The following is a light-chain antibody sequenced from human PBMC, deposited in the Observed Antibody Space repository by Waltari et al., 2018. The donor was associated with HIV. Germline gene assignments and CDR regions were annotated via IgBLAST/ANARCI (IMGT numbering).Light chain of an antibody. J-gene: IGLJ1*01. CDR2: DVS. V-gene: IGLV2-23*02. Sequence: QSALTQPASVSGSPGQSITISCTGTSSDTGNYNYVSWYQQHPGKVPKLMIYDVSKRPSGVSNRLSGSKSGNTASLTISGLQAEDEADYYCCSYAGTNTYVFGSGTKVTVL. CDR3: CSYAGTNTYV. CDR1: SSDTGNYNY.